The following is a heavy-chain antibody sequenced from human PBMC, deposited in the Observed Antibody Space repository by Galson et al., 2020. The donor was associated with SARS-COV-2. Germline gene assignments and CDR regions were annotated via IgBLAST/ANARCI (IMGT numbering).Heavy chain of an antibody. CDR1: GGSFSDYY. Sequence: SQASETLSLTCAVYGGSFSDYYWSWIRQSPGRGLEWIGEITHSGSTSYNPSPKSRVTISVDTSKNQFSLKMRSVTAADTAVYYCARGTRDITMIVVVMTSVSCYVDHWGQGTLVTVSS. D-gene: IGHD3-22*01. CDR3: ARGTRDITMIVVVMTSVSCYVDH. V-gene: IGHV4-34*01. J-gene: IGHJ4*03. CDR2: ITHSGST.